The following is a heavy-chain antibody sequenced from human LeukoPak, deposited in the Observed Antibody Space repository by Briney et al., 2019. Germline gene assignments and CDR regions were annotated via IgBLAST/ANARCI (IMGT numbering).Heavy chain of an antibody. Sequence: GRSLRLSCVASAFTFSIYGMHWVRQAPGKGLEWVAVISYDGSKTYYADCVKGRFTISRDNSKNSLYLQMNSLRAEDTAVYYCASPGGYDVWSGPFDYWGQGTLVTVSS. CDR1: AFTFSIYG. D-gene: IGHD3-3*01. CDR3: ASPGGYDVWSGPFDY. V-gene: IGHV3-30*03. CDR2: ISYDGSKT. J-gene: IGHJ4*02.